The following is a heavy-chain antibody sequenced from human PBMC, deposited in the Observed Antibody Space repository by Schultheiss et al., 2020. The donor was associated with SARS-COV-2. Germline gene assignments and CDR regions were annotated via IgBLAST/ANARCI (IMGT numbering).Heavy chain of an antibody. CDR3: ARDSPSIAVAGTHYYYGMDV. CDR1: GYTFTGYY. Sequence: GGSLRLSCKASGYTFTGYYMHWVRQAPGQGLEWMGWINPNSGGTNYAQKFQGRVTMTRDTSISTAYMELSRLRSDDTAVYYFARDSPSIAVAGTHYYYGMDVWGQGTTVTVSS. CDR2: INPNSGGT. J-gene: IGHJ6*02. D-gene: IGHD6-19*01. V-gene: IGHV1-2*02.